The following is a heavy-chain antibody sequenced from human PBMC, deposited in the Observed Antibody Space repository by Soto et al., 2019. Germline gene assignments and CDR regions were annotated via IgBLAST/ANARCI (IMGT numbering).Heavy chain of an antibody. Sequence: QVQFVQSGAELKKPGASVKVSCKASGYTFTNYAMHWVRQAPGQRLEWMGWINAGNGNTKYSQKFQVRVTITSDTSARTAYVELTSLRSDGTAVYYCARAGYCSSTSCSDAFDIWGQGTLVTVSS. D-gene: IGHD2-2*01. V-gene: IGHV1-3*01. CDR3: ARAGYCSSTSCSDAFDI. CDR1: GYTFTNYA. CDR2: INAGNGNT. J-gene: IGHJ3*02.